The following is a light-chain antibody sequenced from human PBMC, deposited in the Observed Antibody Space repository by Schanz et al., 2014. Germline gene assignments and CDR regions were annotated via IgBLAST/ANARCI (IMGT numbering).Light chain of an antibody. CDR2: GNN. V-gene: IGLV1-44*01. Sequence: QSVVTQPPSASGTPGQRVTISCSGSSSNIGNNIVNWYQQLPGTAPKLLISGNNQRPSGVPDRFSGSKSGTSASVAISGLQSEDEADYYCAAWDDSLDAYVFGSGTKLTVL. CDR1: SSNIGNNI. CDR3: AAWDDSLDAYV. J-gene: IGLJ1*01.